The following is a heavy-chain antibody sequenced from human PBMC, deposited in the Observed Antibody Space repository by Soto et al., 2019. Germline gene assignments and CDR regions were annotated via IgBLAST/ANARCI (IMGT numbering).Heavy chain of an antibody. J-gene: IGHJ6*02. CDR2: MSMDGNNK. D-gene: IGHD3-16*01. Sequence: QVRLEESGGGVVQPGRSLRLSCAASGFAFHNYSMHWVRQAPGKGLEWVAIMSMDGNNKYYADSVKGRFTISRDNSKSMLFLQMSSLRPEDTAVYFCARDRVPYVYFYYGMDVWGQGTTVTVSS. CDR3: ARDRVPYVYFYYGMDV. V-gene: IGHV3-30-3*01. CDR1: GFAFHNYS.